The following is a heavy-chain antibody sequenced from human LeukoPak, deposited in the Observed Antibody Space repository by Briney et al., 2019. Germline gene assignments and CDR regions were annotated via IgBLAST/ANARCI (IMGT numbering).Heavy chain of an antibody. V-gene: IGHV1-8*01. J-gene: IGHJ5*02. D-gene: IGHD3-22*01. CDR1: GYTFTSYD. Sequence: ASVKVSCKASGYTFTSYDINWVRQATGQGLEWMGWMSPNSGNTGYAQKFQGRVTMTRNTSISTAYMELSSLRSEDTAVYYCARNRRAIYDSSGYWYNWFDPWGQGTLVTVSS. CDR2: MSPNSGNT. CDR3: ARNRRAIYDSSGYWYNWFDP.